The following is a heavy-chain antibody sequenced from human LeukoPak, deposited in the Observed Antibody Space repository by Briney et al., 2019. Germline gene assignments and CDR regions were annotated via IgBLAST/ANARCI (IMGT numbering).Heavy chain of an antibody. CDR2: ISGSGGST. D-gene: IGHD4-17*01. J-gene: IGHJ5*01. CDR3: AKDSTMLTTGRGNYDS. Sequence: GGSLRLSCAASGFTFSSYAMSWVRQAPGKGLEWVSAISGSGGSTYYADSVKGRFTISRDNSKNTLYLQMNSLRADDTAVYYCAKDSTMLTTGRGNYDSWGPGTLVTVSS. V-gene: IGHV3-23*01. CDR1: GFTFSSYA.